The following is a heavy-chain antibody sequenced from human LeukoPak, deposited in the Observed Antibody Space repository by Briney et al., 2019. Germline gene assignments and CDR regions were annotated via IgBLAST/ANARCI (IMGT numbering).Heavy chain of an antibody. D-gene: IGHD1-1*01. CDR1: GYIFTGYW. CDR2: INPNSGNT. V-gene: IGHV1-2*02. CDR3: AREMRPATTTLVAY. Sequence: ASVPVSCTSSGYIFTGYWIHWVRQAPGQGLEWMGFINPNSGNTNYAQKFQGRVTMTRDMSISTAYLELSSLTSDDTAVYYCAREMRPATTTLVAYWGQGTLVTVSS. J-gene: IGHJ4*02.